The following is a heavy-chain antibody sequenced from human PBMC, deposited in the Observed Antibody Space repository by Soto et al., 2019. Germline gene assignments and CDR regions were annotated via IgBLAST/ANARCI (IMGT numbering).Heavy chain of an antibody. CDR3: ARDLGINYTNYVGYYYYGMDV. CDR1: GVTFSSYS. D-gene: IGHD4-4*01. Sequence: QGLAGADSGVTFSSYSMHWGLQAPGKGPEWVAVISYDGSNKYYADSVKGRFTISRDNSKNTLYLQMNSLRAEDTAVYYCARDLGINYTNYVGYYYYGMDVWGQGTTVTVSS. J-gene: IGHJ6*02. CDR2: ISYDGSNK. V-gene: IGHV3-30-3*01.